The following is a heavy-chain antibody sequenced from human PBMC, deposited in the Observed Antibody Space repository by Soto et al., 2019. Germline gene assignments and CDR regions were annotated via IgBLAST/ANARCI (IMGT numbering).Heavy chain of an antibody. J-gene: IGHJ4*02. Sequence: GGSLRLSCAASGFTFSTYAMSWVRQAPGKGLEWVSAISGSGGSTYNADSVKGRFTISRDNSKNTLYLQMNSLGAEDTAVYYCAKAGEEMTARVNWYYFDHWGQGTLVTVSS. D-gene: IGHD6-6*01. CDR2: ISGSGGST. CDR1: GFTFSTYA. V-gene: IGHV3-23*01. CDR3: AKAGEEMTARVNWYYFDH.